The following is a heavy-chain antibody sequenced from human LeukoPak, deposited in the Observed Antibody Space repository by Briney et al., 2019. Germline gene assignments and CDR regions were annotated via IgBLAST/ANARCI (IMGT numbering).Heavy chain of an antibody. V-gene: IGHV3-11*01. CDR1: GFTFSDYY. J-gene: IGHJ3*02. D-gene: IGHD3-3*01. CDR3: ARDFFGVHDAFDI. Sequence: GGSLRLSCAASGFTFSDYYMSWIRQAPGKGLEWVSYISSSGSTIYYADSVKGRSTISRDNAKNSLYLQMNSLRAEDTAVYYCARDFFGVHDAFDIWGQGTMVTVSS. CDR2: ISSSGSTI.